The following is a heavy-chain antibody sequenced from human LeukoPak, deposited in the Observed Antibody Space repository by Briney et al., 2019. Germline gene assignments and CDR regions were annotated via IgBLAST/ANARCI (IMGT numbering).Heavy chain of an antibody. D-gene: IGHD1-7*01. CDR3: ARDRDWNSGFDY. CDR2: MSYDGSNE. CDR1: GFTLSSYV. V-gene: IGHV3-30*04. J-gene: IGHJ4*02. Sequence: GGSLRLSCAASGFTLSSYVMHWVRQAPGKGLEWVAIMSYDGSNEYYADSVKGRFTISRDNSKNTLYLQMNSLRAADTAVYYCARDRDWNSGFDYWGQGTLVTVSS.